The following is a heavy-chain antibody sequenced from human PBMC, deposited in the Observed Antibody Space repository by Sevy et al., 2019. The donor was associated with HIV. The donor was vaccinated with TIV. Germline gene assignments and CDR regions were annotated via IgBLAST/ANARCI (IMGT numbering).Heavy chain of an antibody. V-gene: IGHV3-30-3*01. CDR1: GFTFSSYA. D-gene: IGHD3-22*01. Sequence: GGSLRLSCAASGFTFSSYAMHWVRQAPGKGLEWVAVISYDGSNKYYADSVKGRFTISRDNSKDTLYLQMNSLRAEDTAVYYCARDGKRYYYDSSGYSFSDAFDIWGQGTMVTVSS. J-gene: IGHJ3*02. CDR3: ARDGKRYYYDSSGYSFSDAFDI. CDR2: ISYDGSNK.